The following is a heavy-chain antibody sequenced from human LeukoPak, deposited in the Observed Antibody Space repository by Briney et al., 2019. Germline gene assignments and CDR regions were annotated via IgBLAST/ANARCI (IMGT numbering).Heavy chain of an antibody. D-gene: IGHD3-10*01. CDR1: GFTFSDYY. CDR2: ISSSGSTI. J-gene: IGHJ4*02. CDR3: ARGSGITMVRGVNPNHFDY. Sequence: GGSLRLSCAASGFTFSDYYMSWIRQAPGKGLEWVSYISSSGSTIYYADSVKGRFTISRDNAKNSLYLQMNSLRAEDTAVYYCARGSGITMVRGVNPNHFDYWGQGTLVTVSS. V-gene: IGHV3-11*04.